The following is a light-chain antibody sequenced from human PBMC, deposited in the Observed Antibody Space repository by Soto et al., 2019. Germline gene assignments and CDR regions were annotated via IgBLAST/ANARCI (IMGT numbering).Light chain of an antibody. CDR3: HHSFSTPYT. J-gene: IGKJ2*01. Sequence: DIQMPQSPSSLSASVGDSVTIPCRASQNINKYLNWYQQRSGRAPRLLIHTASSLHSGVPPRFSGSGSGSDFTLTISTLQPEDLATYFCHHSFSTPYTFDQGTKVEI. CDR2: TAS. CDR1: QNINKY. V-gene: IGKV1-39*01.